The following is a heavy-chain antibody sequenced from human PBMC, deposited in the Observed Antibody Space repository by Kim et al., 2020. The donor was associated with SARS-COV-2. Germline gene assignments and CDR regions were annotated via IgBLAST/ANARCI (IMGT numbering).Heavy chain of an antibody. J-gene: IGHJ5*02. CDR2: INHSGST. CDR3: ASRGGTTVVVTAYDP. CDR1: GGSFSGYY. Sequence: SETLSLTCAVYGGSFSGYYWSWIRQPPGKGLEWIGEINHSGSTNYNPSLKSRVTISVDTSKNQFSLKLSSVTAADTAVYYCASRGGTTVVVTAYDPWGQG. V-gene: IGHV4-34*01. D-gene: IGHD2-21*02.